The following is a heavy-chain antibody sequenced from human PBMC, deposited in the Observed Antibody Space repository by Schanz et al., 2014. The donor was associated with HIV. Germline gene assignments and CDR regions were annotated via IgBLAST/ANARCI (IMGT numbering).Heavy chain of an antibody. Sequence: QVQLVESGGGVVQPGRSLRLSCAASGFTFSSYGMHWVRQAPGKGLEWVAVISYDGSNKYYADSVKGRFTISRDNSKNTLYLQMNSLRADDTAVYYCAKVDAAHKHIGAAGDWGQGTLVTVSS. D-gene: IGHD6-13*01. V-gene: IGHV3-30*18. CDR3: AKVDAAHKHIGAAGD. CDR1: GFTFSSYG. J-gene: IGHJ4*02. CDR2: ISYDGSNK.